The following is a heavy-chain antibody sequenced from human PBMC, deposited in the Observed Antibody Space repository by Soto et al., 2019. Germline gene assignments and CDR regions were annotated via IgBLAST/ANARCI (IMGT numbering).Heavy chain of an antibody. CDR3: ARDLRYGDYSEGFDY. J-gene: IGHJ4*02. CDR2: INPSGGST. V-gene: IGHV1-46*03. CDR1: GYTFTSYY. D-gene: IGHD4-17*01. Sequence: GASVKVSCKASGYTFTSYYMHWVRQASGQGLEWMGIINPSGGSTSYAQKFQGRVTMTRDTSTSTVYMELSSLRSEDTAVYYCARDLRYGDYSEGFDYWGQGTLVTVSS.